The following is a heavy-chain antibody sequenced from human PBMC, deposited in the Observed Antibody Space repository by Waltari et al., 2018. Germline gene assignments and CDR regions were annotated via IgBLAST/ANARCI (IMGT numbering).Heavy chain of an antibody. CDR3: ARGAILEWSYYYYYYMDV. J-gene: IGHJ6*03. CDR2: IIPIFGTA. CDR1: GGTFSSYA. Sequence: QVQLVQSGAEVKKPGSSVKVSCKASGGTFSSYAIAWVRQAPGQGLEWMGVIIPIFGTANYAQKCQGRVTITADESTSTAYMELSSLRSEDTAVYYCARGAILEWSYYYYYYMDVWGKGTTVTVSS. V-gene: IGHV1-69*01. D-gene: IGHD3-3*01.